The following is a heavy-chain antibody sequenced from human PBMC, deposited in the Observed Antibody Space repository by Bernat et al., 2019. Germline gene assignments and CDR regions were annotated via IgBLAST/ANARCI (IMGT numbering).Heavy chain of an antibody. D-gene: IGHD3-10*01. Sequence: VQLVESGGGVVQPGRSLRLSCAASGFTFSSYWMSWVRQAPGKGLEWVANIKQDGSEKYYVDAVKGRFTISRDNAKNSLYLQMNSLRAEDTAVYYCARALPQRVLLWFRESSVMDVWGKGTTVTVSS. CDR2: IKQDGSEK. CDR3: ARALPQRVLLWFRESSVMDV. J-gene: IGHJ6*04. V-gene: IGHV3-7*03. CDR1: GFTFSSYW.